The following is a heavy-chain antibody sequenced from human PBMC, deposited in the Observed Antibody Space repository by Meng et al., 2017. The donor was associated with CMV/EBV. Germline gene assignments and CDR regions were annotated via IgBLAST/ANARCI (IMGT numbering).Heavy chain of an antibody. CDR3: ARDRGYSSSWYGRYFDY. Sequence: GESLKISCAASGFTFSSYWMHWVRQAPGKGLVWVSRINSDGSSTSYADSVKGRFTISRDNAKNTLYLQMNSLRAEDTAVYYCARDRGYSSSWYGRYFDYWGQGTLVTVSS. CDR2: INSDGSST. V-gene: IGHV3-74*01. D-gene: IGHD6-13*01. J-gene: IGHJ4*02. CDR1: GFTFSSYW.